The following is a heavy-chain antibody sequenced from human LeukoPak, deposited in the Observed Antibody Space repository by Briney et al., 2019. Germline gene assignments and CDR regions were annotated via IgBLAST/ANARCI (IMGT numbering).Heavy chain of an antibody. CDR1: GGSISSYY. V-gene: IGHV4-59*12. CDR2: IYYSGST. CDR3: ARRKIVRRRGTTDYYMDV. J-gene: IGHJ6*03. D-gene: IGHD4-17*01. Sequence: SETLSLTCTVSGGSISSYYWSWIRQPPGKGLEWIGYIYYSGSTNYNPSLKSRVTISVDTSKNQFSLKLSSVTAADTAVYYCARRKIVRRRGTTDYYMDVWGKGTTVTISS.